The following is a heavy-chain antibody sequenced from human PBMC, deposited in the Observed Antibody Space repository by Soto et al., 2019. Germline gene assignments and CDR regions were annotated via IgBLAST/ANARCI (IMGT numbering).Heavy chain of an antibody. V-gene: IGHV4-30-2*01. CDR3: ARGAVVNFDS. J-gene: IGHJ4*02. Sequence: QLQLQESGSGLVKPSQTLSLTCAVSGGSISSGGSSWTWIRQPPGKGLEWIGYIYHSGSTHYNPSLQSRLTMSVDRSKNQFSLKRTSVTAADTAVYYCARGAVVNFDSWGQGTLVTVSS. D-gene: IGHD3-22*01. CDR1: GGSISSGGSS. CDR2: IYHSGST.